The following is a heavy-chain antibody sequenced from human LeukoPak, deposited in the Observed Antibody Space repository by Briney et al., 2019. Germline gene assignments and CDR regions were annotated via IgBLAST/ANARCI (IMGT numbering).Heavy chain of an antibody. V-gene: IGHV3-30*02. J-gene: IGHJ4*02. D-gene: IGHD6-13*01. CDR2: IHHDGSNK. CDR3: AGIAAAGRYYFDY. CDR1: GFTFSSYG. Sequence: GGSLRLSCAASGFTFSSYGMHWVRQAPGKGLDWVAFIHHDGSNKYYADSVRGRFTISRDNSKNTLYLQMNSLRAEDTAVYYCAGIAAAGRYYFDYWGQGTLVTVSS.